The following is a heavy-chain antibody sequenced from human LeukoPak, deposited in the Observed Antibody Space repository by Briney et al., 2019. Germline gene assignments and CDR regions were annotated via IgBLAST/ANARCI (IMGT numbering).Heavy chain of an antibody. CDR1: GYSIRSGYY. Sequence: SETLSLTCTVSGYSIRSGYYWGWIRQPPGKGLEWIGSLYHSGSTYYNPSLKSRVTISVDTSKNQFSLKLSSVTAADTAVYYCARDGYPLPFDYWGQGTLVTVSS. J-gene: IGHJ4*02. CDR3: ARDGYPLPFDY. V-gene: IGHV4-38-2*02. CDR2: LYHSGST. D-gene: IGHD5-12*01.